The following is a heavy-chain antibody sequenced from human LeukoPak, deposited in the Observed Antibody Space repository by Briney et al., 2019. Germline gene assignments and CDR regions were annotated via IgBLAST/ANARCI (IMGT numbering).Heavy chain of an antibody. Sequence: SVKVSCKASGGPFSSYTISWVRQAPGQGLEWLGGIIPIFNTPNYAQKFQGRVTITADKSTSTAYMELSSLRSEDTAVYYCATTDLDYDILTGYYSWGQGTLVTVSS. CDR3: ATTDLDYDILTGYYS. D-gene: IGHD3-9*01. V-gene: IGHV1-69*06. CDR2: IIPIFNTP. CDR1: GGPFSSYT. J-gene: IGHJ4*02.